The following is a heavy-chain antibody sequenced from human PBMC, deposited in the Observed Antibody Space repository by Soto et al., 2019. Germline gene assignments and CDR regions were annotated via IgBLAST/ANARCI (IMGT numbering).Heavy chain of an antibody. J-gene: IGHJ5*02. Sequence: ASVKVSCKASGYTFTGYYMHWVRQAPGQGLEWMGWISAYNGNTNYAQKLQGRVTMTTDTSTSTAYMELRSLRSDDTAVYYCARTRSAYCSNGVCYTPTWFDPWGQGTLVTVSS. CDR1: GYTFTGYY. CDR3: ARTRSAYCSNGVCYTPTWFDP. V-gene: IGHV1-18*04. D-gene: IGHD2-8*01. CDR2: ISAYNGNT.